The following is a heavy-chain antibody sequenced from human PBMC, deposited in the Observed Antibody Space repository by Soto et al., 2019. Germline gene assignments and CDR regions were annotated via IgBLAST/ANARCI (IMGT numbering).Heavy chain of an antibody. D-gene: IGHD1-26*01. Sequence: QLQLQESGPGLVKPSETLSLTCTVSGGSISSSNYHWGWIRQPPGKGLEWIGSMYYSGSTYYNPSHKSRVTISVDTSKNQFSLKLTSVTAADTAVYHCARQVGNSPPGSWGQGTLVTVSS. CDR3: ARQVGNSPPGS. V-gene: IGHV4-39*01. CDR2: MYYSGST. J-gene: IGHJ4*02. CDR1: GGSISSSNYH.